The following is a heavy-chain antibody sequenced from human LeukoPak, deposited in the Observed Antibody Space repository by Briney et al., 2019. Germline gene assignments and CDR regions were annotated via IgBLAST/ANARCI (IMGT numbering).Heavy chain of an antibody. D-gene: IGHD2-15*01. Sequence: PSETLSLTCTVSGGSIRRHYWSWIRQSAGKGLEGIGRIYKSGSNSENTNYNPSLESRVTVAADTSNNQFSLTLSSVTAADTAVYYCARASLSIGGYSSFDYWGQGILVTVSS. CDR2: IYKSGSNSENT. CDR1: GGSIRRHY. V-gene: IGHV4-4*07. J-gene: IGHJ4*02. CDR3: ARASLSIGGYSSFDY.